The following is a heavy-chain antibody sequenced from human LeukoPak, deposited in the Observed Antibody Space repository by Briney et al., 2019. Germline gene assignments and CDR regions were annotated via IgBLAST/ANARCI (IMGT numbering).Heavy chain of an antibody. CDR3: ARAGGYSGYASN. Sequence: PSETLSLTCTVSGGSISNHYCSWIRQPPGKGLEWIGYIYNSGTNYNPSLKSRVTISVDTSKNQFSLNLTSVNVADTAVYYCARAGGYSGYASNWGQGTLVTVSS. CDR2: IYNSGT. CDR1: GGSISNHY. J-gene: IGHJ4*02. D-gene: IGHD5-12*01. V-gene: IGHV4-59*11.